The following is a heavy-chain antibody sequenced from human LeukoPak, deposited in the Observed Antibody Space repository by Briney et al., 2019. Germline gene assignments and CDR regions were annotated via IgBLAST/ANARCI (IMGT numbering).Heavy chain of an antibody. D-gene: IGHD3-16*02. CDR2: ISSSGSTI. CDR3: ARDEIYEYVCGSYRDYYFDY. V-gene: IGHV3-48*03. Sequence: PGWSLRLSCAASGFTFSSYEMNWVHQAPGKGLKGVSYISSSGSTIYYADSVKGRFTISRDNAKNSMYLQMNSLRAEDTAVYDCARDEIYEYVCGSYRDYYFDYRGQGTLVPVSS. J-gene: IGHJ4*02. CDR1: GFTFSSYE.